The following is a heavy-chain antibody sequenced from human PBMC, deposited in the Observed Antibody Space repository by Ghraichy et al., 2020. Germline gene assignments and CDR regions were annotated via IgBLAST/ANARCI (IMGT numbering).Heavy chain of an antibody. Sequence: GGSLRLSCSASGFTFSNYAMHWVRQAPGKGLEYVSAISSNGGNTFYADSVKGRFTISRDNSKNTLYLQMSSLTTEDTAVYYCVKPIAPTGSWVFDYWGQGTLVTVSS. D-gene: IGHD6-13*01. CDR3: VKPIAPTGSWVFDY. CDR2: ISSNGGNT. J-gene: IGHJ4*02. V-gene: IGHV3-64D*09. CDR1: GFTFSNYA.